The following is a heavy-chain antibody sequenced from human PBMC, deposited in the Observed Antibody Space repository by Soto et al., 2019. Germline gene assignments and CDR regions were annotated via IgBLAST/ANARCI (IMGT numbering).Heavy chain of an antibody. CDR1: GFSLTTNAVH. CDR2: IYGDNDK. J-gene: IGHJ4*02. D-gene: IGHD4-17*01. Sequence: QITLKESGPTLVKPKQTLTLTCTFSGFSLTTNAVHVGWIRQRPGKALEWLALIYGDNDKRYSPSLKTRLTITKDTSKNQVVLTMTNMDPVDTATYYCARSTLTTDFEYWGQGTLVTVSS. CDR3: ARSTLTTDFEY. V-gene: IGHV2-5*02.